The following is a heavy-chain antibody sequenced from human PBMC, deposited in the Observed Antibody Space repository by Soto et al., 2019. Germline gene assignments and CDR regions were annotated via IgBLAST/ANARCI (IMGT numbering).Heavy chain of an antibody. V-gene: IGHV4-31*03. CDR1: GGSISSGGYY. CDR3: ARGPLRSLDY. CDR2: IYYSGST. Sequence: SETLSLTCTVSGGSISSGGYYWSWIRQHPGKGLEWIGYIYYSGSTYYNTSLKSRVTISVDTSKNQFSLKLSSVTAADTAVYYCARGPLRSLDYWGQGTLVTVSS. J-gene: IGHJ4*02. D-gene: IGHD4-17*01.